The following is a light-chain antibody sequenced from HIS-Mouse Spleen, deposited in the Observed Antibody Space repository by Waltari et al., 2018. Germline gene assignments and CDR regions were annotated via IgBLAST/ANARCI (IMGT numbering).Light chain of an antibody. CDR1: SSDVGRYNL. J-gene: IGLJ2*01. Sequence: QSALTQPASVSGSPGQSFTISCTGTSSDVGRYNLVSWYQQHPGKAPKPMIYEGSKRPSGVSNRFSGSKSGNTASLTISGLQAEDEADYYCCSYAGSSTVVFGGGTKLTVL. CDR2: EGS. V-gene: IGLV2-23*01. CDR3: CSYAGSSTVV.